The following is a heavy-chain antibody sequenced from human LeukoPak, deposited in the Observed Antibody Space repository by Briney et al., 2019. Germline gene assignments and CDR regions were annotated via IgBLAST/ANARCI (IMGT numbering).Heavy chain of an antibody. CDR2: ISGSGGST. CDR3: AKGLDPVAGRYFDY. D-gene: IGHD6-19*01. CDR1: GFTFRSYA. V-gene: IGHV3-23*01. Sequence: GGSLRLSCAASGFTFRSYAMSWVRQAPGKGLEWVSAISGSGGSTYYADSVKGRFTTSRDNSKNTLYVQMNSLRADDTAVYYCAKGLDPVAGRYFDYWGQGTLVTVSS. J-gene: IGHJ4*02.